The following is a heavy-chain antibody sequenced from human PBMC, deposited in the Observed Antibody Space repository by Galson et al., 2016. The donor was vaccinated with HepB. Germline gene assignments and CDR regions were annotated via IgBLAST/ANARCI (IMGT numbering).Heavy chain of an antibody. CDR2: AYFRSKWYH. J-gene: IGHJ4*02. V-gene: IGHV6-1*01. CDR3: SRGPRNYTSGWTFGY. CDR1: GDSVSSKSAS. D-gene: IGHD6-19*01. Sequence: CAISGDSVSSKSASWIWIRQSPSRGLEWLGRAYFRSKWYHDYAPSVKSRITITPDPSRNQFSLQLDSVTPEDTAIYYCSRGPRNYTSGWTFGYWGQGTLVTVSS.